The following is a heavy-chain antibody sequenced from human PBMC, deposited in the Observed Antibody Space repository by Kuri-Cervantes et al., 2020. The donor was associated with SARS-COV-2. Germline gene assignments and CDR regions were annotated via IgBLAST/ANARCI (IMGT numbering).Heavy chain of an antibody. CDR1: GYTFTGYY. V-gene: IGHV1-2*02. Sequence: ASVKVSCKASGYTFTGYYMHWVRQAPGQGLGWMGWINPNSGGTNYAQKFQGRVTMTRDTSTSTVYMELSSLRSEDTAVYYCARGGRASRFMFEYWGQGTLVTVSS. J-gene: IGHJ4*02. CDR3: ARGGRASRFMFEY. CDR2: INPNSGGT. D-gene: IGHD3-16*01.